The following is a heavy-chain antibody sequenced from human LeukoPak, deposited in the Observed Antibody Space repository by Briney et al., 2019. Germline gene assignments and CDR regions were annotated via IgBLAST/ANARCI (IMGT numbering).Heavy chain of an antibody. CDR3: AREDYGDYHFDY. V-gene: IGHV1-3*01. CDR1: GYTFTSYA. CDR2: INAGNGNT. J-gene: IGHJ4*02. D-gene: IGHD4-17*01. Sequence: ASVKVSCTASGYTFTSYAMHWVRQAPGQRLEWMGWINAGNGNTKYSQKFQGRVTITRDTSASTAYMELSSLRSEDTAVYYCAREDYGDYHFDYWGQGTLVTVSS.